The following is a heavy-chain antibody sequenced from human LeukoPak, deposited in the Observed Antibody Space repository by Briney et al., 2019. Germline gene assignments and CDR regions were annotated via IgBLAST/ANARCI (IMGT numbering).Heavy chain of an antibody. CDR3: ARTGNYYYYYYMDV. V-gene: IGHV4-39*07. D-gene: IGHD1-1*01. CDR2: IYYTGST. CDR1: GGSISSSSYY. Sequence: SETLSLTCTVSGGSISSSSYYWGWIRQPPGKGLEWIGSIYYTGSTYYNPSLKSRVTISVDTSKNQFSLNLTSVTAEDTAVYYCARTGNYYYYYYMDVWGKGTTVTVSS. J-gene: IGHJ6*03.